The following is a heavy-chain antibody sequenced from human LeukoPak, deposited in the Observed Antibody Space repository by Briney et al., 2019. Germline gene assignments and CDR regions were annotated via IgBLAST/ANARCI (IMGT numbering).Heavy chain of an antibody. Sequence: SVTLSLTCAVSGAPISSNNWWWSWARQPPGKGLEWIGEIYHSGSTNYNPSLKSRVTMSVDKSKNQFSLKLSSVTAADTAVYYRASAEPRGIIWYPYWGQGTLVTVSS. CDR3: ASAEPRGIIWYPY. CDR1: GAPISSNNW. D-gene: IGHD6-13*01. J-gene: IGHJ4*02. V-gene: IGHV4-4*02. CDR2: IYHSGST.